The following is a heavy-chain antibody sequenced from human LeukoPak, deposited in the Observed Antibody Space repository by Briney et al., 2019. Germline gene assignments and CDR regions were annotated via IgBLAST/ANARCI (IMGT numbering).Heavy chain of an antibody. CDR2: FDPEDVET. CDR3: ATATEYSSSWYAVYFDY. D-gene: IGHD6-13*01. CDR1: GYSLTEFF. V-gene: IGHV1-24*01. Sequence: ASAKDSRKDSGYSLTEFFLHWVRDAPGKGRKWRGGFDPEDVETIYAQKLQGRVTMTEDTATDTAYTELSRLRSEDTAIYYCATATEYSSSWYAVYFDYWGQGTLVTVSS. J-gene: IGHJ4*02.